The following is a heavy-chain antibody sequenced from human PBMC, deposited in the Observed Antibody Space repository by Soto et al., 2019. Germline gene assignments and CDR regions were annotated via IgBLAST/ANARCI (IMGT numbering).Heavy chain of an antibody. CDR3: ARHFSVDHFDY. CDR1: GGSISGYY. CDR2: IFYNGNT. V-gene: IGHV4-59*08. Sequence: ETLSLTCTVSGGSISGYYWSWIRQSPEKGLEWIACIFYNGNTYYNPALKSRVAISVDTSKNQFSLRLTPVTAADTAVYYCARHFSVDHFDYWGQGALVTVSS. D-gene: IGHD3-9*01. J-gene: IGHJ4*02.